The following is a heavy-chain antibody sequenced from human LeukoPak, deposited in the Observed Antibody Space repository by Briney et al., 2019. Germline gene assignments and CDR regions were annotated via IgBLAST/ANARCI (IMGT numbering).Heavy chain of an antibody. Sequence: ASVKVSCKASGGTFSNYAISWVRQAPGQGLEWMGGIIPIFGTANYAQKFQGRVTITAAESTSTAYMELSSLRSEDTAVYYCARPPLPDYYYGMDVWGQGTTVTVSS. V-gene: IGHV1-69*13. CDR3: ARPPLPDYYYGMDV. CDR1: GGTFSNYA. CDR2: IIPIFGTA. J-gene: IGHJ6*02.